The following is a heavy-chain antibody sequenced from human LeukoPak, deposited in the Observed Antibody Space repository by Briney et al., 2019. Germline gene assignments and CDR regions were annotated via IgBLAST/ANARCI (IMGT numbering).Heavy chain of an antibody. Sequence: PGGSLRLSCAASGFTFSSYWMSWVRQAPGKGLEWVANIKQDGSEKYYVDSVKGRFTISRDNAKNSLYLQMNSLRAEDTAVYYCASETDCSGGSCYYYGMDVWGQGTTVTVSS. D-gene: IGHD2-15*01. V-gene: IGHV3-7*01. J-gene: IGHJ6*02. CDR1: GFTFSSYW. CDR2: IKQDGSEK. CDR3: ASETDCSGGSCYYYGMDV.